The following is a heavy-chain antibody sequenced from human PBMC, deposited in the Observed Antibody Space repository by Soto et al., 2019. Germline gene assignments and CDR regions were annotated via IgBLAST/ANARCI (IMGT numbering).Heavy chain of an antibody. CDR1: GCTFSSYA. CDR3: ARDAPRRSSSPILRNYYYYGMDV. J-gene: IGHJ6*02. Sequence: QVQLVQSGAEVKKPGSSVKVSCKASGCTFSSYAISWVRQAPGQGLEWRGGIIPILGTANDAQKCQGRVTITADESTSKAYMELRRLRPEDTAEYYCARDAPRRSSSPILRNYYYYGMDVWGQGTTVTVSS. CDR2: IIPILGTA. V-gene: IGHV1-69*12. D-gene: IGHD6-6*01.